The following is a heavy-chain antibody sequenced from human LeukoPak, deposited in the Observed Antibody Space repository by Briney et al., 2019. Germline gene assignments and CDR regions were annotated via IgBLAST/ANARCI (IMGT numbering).Heavy chain of an antibody. Sequence: GGSLRLSCAASGFTFSSCGMHWVRQAPGKGLEWVAFIRYDGSNKYYADSVKGRFTISRDNSKNTLYLQMNSLRAEDTAVYYCAKLTQGLYSSSDYWGQGTLVTVSS. J-gene: IGHJ4*02. D-gene: IGHD6-6*01. CDR2: IRYDGSNK. CDR3: AKLTQGLYSSSDY. CDR1: GFTFSSCG. V-gene: IGHV3-30*02.